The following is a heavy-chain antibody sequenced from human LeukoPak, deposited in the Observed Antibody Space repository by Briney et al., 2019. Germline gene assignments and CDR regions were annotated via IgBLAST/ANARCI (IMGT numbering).Heavy chain of an antibody. V-gene: IGHV1-2*02. D-gene: IGHD3-3*01. Sequence: GASVKVSCKASGYTFTGYYMHWVRQAPGQGLEWMGWINPNSGGTNYAQKFQGRVTMTRDTSISTAYMELSRLRFDDTAVYYCARYDFWSGYPMDVWGKGTTVTVSS. CDR1: GYTFTGYY. CDR3: ARYDFWSGYPMDV. J-gene: IGHJ6*04. CDR2: INPNSGGT.